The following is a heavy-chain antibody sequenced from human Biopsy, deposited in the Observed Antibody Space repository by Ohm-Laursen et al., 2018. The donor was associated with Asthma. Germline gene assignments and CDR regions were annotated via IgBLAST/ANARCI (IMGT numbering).Heavy chain of an antibody. CDR3: AKRRGYSGHDNDY. V-gene: IGHV3-30*18. CDR2: ISYDGNHK. CDR1: GFMSRSFG. J-gene: IGHJ4*02. D-gene: IGHD5-12*01. Sequence: SLRLSCTAPGFMSRSFGMHWVRQAPGKGLEWVAVISYDGNHKFYEDSVKGRFTISRDNSKNTLYLQMNSLRTEDTAVYYCAKRRGYSGHDNDYWGQGTLVSVSS.